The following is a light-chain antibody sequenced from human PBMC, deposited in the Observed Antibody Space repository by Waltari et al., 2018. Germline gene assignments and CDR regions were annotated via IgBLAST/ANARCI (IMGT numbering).Light chain of an antibody. Sequence: QSVLTQPPSVSGAPGQRFTISCTGTGPNIGAGHDVHWYQQLPRAAPKLLIYGSSTRPLGVPDRFFGSTSGTSASLAITGLQAEDEADYYCQSYDTSLSVVFGGGTKLTVL. CDR3: QSYDTSLSVV. V-gene: IGLV1-40*01. J-gene: IGLJ3*02. CDR2: GSS. CDR1: GPNIGAGHD.